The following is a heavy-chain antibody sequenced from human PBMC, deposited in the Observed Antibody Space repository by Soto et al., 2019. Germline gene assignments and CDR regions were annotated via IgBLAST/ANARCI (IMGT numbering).Heavy chain of an antibody. D-gene: IGHD2-2*01. CDR3: ARLGVPAAMVPYYYYGMDV. CDR1: GYSFTSYW. Sequence: GESLKISCKGSGYSFTSYWIGWVRQMPGKGLEWMGNIYPGDSDTRYSPSFQGQVTISADKSISTAYLQWSSLKASDTAMYYCARLGVPAAMVPYYYYGMDVWGQGTTVTVSS. V-gene: IGHV5-51*01. J-gene: IGHJ6*02. CDR2: IYPGDSDT.